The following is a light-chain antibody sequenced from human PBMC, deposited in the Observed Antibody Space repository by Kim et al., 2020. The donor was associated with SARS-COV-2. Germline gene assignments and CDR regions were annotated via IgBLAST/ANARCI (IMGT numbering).Light chain of an antibody. Sequence: QGAPGSVAPGKTARINCGGNNIGSKSVHWYQQKPGQAPMMVIYYDSDRPSGIPERFSGSNSGNTATLTVSRVDAGDEADSYCQVWDSSSAHWVFGGGTPLTVL. CDR2: YDS. J-gene: IGLJ3*02. CDR1: NIGSKS. V-gene: IGLV3-21*04. CDR3: QVWDSSSAHWV.